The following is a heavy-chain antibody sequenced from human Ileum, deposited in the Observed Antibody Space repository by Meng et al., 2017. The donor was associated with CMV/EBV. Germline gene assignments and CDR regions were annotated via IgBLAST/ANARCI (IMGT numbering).Heavy chain of an antibody. J-gene: IGHJ4*02. Sequence: ACGFTCSSYWMPWVRQAPGKGVVGGSRSNSDGRTAKYADSVKGRFTISRDNAKNTLYLQMNSLRAEDTAVYYCARDSDAVGVTIDYWGQGTLVTVSS. CDR1: GFTCSSYW. CDR3: ARDSDAVGVTIDY. V-gene: IGHV3-74*03. CDR2: SNSDGRTA. D-gene: IGHD1-26*01.